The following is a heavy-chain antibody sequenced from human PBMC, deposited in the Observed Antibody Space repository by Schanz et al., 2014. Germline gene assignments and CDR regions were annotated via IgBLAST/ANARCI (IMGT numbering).Heavy chain of an antibody. CDR1: TFTFDHYA. Sequence: EVQLLESGGGLVQPGGSLRLSCSASTFTFDHYAMTWVRQAPGKGLEWVAAVSSRSDEIKYADSVRGRFTISRDNAKNSLYLEMNSLRAEDTALYYCAKGRFGELSAFDIWGQGTMVTVSS. CDR3: AKGRFGELSAFDI. D-gene: IGHD3-10*01. V-gene: IGHV3-23*05. J-gene: IGHJ3*02. CDR2: VSSRSDEI.